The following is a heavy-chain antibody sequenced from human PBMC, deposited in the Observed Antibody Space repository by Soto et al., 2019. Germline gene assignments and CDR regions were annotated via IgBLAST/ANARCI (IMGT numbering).Heavy chain of an antibody. J-gene: IGHJ3*02. Sequence: ASVKVSCKASGYTFTSYAMHWVRQAPGQRLEWMGWINAGNGNTKYSQKFQGRVTITRDTSASTAYMELSSLRSEDTAVYYCAAAGDILTGHDAFAIWGQGTMVTVSS. CDR3: AAAGDILTGHDAFAI. CDR1: GYTFTSYA. D-gene: IGHD3-9*01. CDR2: INAGNGNT. V-gene: IGHV1-3*01.